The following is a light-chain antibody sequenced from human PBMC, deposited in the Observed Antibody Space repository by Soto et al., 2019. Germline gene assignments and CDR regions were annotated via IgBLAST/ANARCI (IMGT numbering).Light chain of an antibody. V-gene: IGKV3-20*01. J-gene: IGKJ2*01. CDR3: QQYDSSPPGYT. Sequence: EIVLTQSPGTLSLSPGERATLSCRASQSVSSTYLAWYQQKPGQAPRLLVYGASSRATGIPDRFSGSASGADFTLTISRLEPEDFAVYYCQQYDSSPPGYTFGQGTKLEIK. CDR2: GAS. CDR1: QSVSSTY.